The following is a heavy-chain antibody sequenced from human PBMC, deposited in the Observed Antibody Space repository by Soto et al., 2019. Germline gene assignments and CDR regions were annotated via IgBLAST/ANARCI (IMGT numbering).Heavy chain of an antibody. Sequence: EVQLLESGGGLVQPGGSLRLSCTASGFTFGSYAMSWVRQAPGKGLGWVSGITDGGGSKFYADSVQGRFTISRDNSENTTYRQMSSLTAEDTAIYYRAKVGLFRNGYMGVVRGEYWGQRTLVNVSA. CDR3: AKVGLFRNGYMGVVRGEY. D-gene: IGHD2-2*02. CDR2: ITDGGGSK. V-gene: IGHV3-23*01. CDR1: GFTFGSYA. J-gene: IGHJ4*02.